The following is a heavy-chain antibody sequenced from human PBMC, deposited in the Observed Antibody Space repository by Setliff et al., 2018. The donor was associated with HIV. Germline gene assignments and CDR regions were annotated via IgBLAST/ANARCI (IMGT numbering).Heavy chain of an antibody. D-gene: IGHD6-19*01. CDR1: GFTFSNCD. V-gene: IGHV3-33*01. Sequence: GGSLRLSCAASGFTFSNCDMHWVRQAPGKGLEWVTVIWYDGSDKYYADSVKGRFTISTDNSKKTLSLQMNSLRAVTVRNVAAVDCWGQGTLVTVS. CDR2: IWYDGSDK. J-gene: IGHJ4*02. CDR3: VDC.